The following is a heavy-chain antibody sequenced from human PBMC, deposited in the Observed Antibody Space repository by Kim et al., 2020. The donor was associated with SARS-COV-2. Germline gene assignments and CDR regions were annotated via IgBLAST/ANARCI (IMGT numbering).Heavy chain of an antibody. CDR3: AREYTSGWRQFDY. CDR2: ISTSGSS. D-gene: IGHD6-19*01. J-gene: IGHJ4*02. V-gene: IGHV4-4*07. Sequence: SETLSLTCSVSGGSISNYYWSWIRQPAGKGLEWIGRISTSGSSNYNPSLKSRVTMSMDTSKNQFSLNLTSVTAADTAVYYCAREYTSGWRQFDYWGQGTLVTVSS. CDR1: GGSISNYY.